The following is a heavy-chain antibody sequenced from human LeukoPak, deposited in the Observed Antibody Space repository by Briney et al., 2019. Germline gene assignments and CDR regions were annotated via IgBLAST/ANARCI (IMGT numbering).Heavy chain of an antibody. CDR2: ISSSSSTI. D-gene: IGHD1-1*01. CDR1: GFTFGTYA. J-gene: IGHJ4*02. CDR3: ARDAGTGNFDY. Sequence: GGSLRLSCAASGFTFGTYAMNWVRQAPGKGLEWVSYISSSSSTIYYAHSVKGRFTISRDNAKNSLYVQMNGLRDEYTAVYYCARDAGTGNFDYWGQGTLVTVSS. V-gene: IGHV3-48*02.